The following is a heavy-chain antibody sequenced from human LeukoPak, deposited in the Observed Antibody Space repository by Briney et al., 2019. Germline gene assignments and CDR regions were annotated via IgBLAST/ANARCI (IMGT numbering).Heavy chain of an antibody. Sequence: GESLKISCQGSGYSFSTNCIGWVRQMPGKGLEWMGIIYPGDSDTRYSPSSQGQVTISADRSISTAYLQWSSLKASDTAMYYCATTPGMPVPWGQGTLVTVSS. CDR2: IYPGDSDT. V-gene: IGHV5-51*01. J-gene: IGHJ5*02. CDR1: GYSFSTNC. D-gene: IGHD2-2*01. CDR3: ATTPGMPVP.